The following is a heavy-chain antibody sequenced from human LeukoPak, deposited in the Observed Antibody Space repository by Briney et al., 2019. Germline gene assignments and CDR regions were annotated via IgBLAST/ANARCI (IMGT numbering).Heavy chain of an antibody. CDR2: INHSGST. V-gene: IGHV4-34*01. Sequence: PSETLSLTCAVYGGSFSGYYWSWIRQPPGKGLEWIGEINHSGSTNYNPSLKSRVTISVDTSKNQFSLKLSSVTAADTAVYYCARLFLVVPAAIGRSRRYYFDYWGQGTLVTVSS. CDR1: GGSFSGYY. CDR3: ARLFLVVPAAIGRSRRYYFDY. D-gene: IGHD2-2*01. J-gene: IGHJ4*02.